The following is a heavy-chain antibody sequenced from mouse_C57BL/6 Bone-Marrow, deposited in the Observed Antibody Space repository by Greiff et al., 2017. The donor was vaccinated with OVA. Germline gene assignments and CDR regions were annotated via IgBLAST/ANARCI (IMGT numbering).Heavy chain of an antibody. J-gene: IGHJ4*01. V-gene: IGHV7-1*01. CDR3: ARDGRYYAMDY. CDR1: GFTFSDFY. Sequence: EVQVVESGGGLVQSGRSLRLSCATSGFTFSDFYMEWVRQAPGKGLEWIAASRNKANDYTTEYSASVKGRFIVSRDTSQSILYLQMNALRAEDTAIYYCARDGRYYAMDYWGQGTSVTVSS. CDR2: SRNKANDYTT.